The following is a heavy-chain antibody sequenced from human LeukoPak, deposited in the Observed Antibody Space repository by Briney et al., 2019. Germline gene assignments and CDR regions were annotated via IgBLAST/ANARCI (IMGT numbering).Heavy chain of an antibody. Sequence: PGGSLRLSCAASGFTFSSYGMHWVRQAPGKGLEWVAVISYDGSNKYYADSVKGRFTISRDNSKNTLYLQMNSLRAEDTAVYYCAKAKCGGDCYKVSDAFDIWGQGTMVTVSS. CDR2: ISYDGSNK. CDR1: GFTFSSYG. CDR3: AKAKCGGDCYKVSDAFDI. V-gene: IGHV3-30*18. D-gene: IGHD2-21*02. J-gene: IGHJ3*02.